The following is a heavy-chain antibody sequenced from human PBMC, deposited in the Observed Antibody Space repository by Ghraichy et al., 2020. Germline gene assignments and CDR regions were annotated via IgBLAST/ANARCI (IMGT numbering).Heavy chain of an antibody. Sequence: LSLTCAASGFTFSSYSMNWVRQAPGKGLEWVSYISSSSSTIYYADSVKGRFTISRDNAKNSLYLQMNSLRAEDTAVYYCARWADYGDYGYWGQGTLVTVSS. CDR2: ISSSSSTI. CDR3: ARWADYGDYGY. J-gene: IGHJ4*02. CDR1: GFTFSSYS. D-gene: IGHD4-17*01. V-gene: IGHV3-48*01.